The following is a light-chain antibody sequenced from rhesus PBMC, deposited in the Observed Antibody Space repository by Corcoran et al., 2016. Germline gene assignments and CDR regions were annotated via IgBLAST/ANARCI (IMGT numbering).Light chain of an antibody. J-gene: IGKJ2*01. CDR2: YGS. CDR3: MQALQTPLS. CDR1: QSLLSSNGYNY. V-gene: IGKV2-60*01. Sequence: DIVMTQTPLSLPVTLGEPASISCRSSQSLLSSNGYNYLNWYLQKPGESQQLLIYYGSNRAPGVPDRFSGSGSGTDFTLKISRVEAEDVGVYYCMQALQTPLSFGQGTKVEIK.